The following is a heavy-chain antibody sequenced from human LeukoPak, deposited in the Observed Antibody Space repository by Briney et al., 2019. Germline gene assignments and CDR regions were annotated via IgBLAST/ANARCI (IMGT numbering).Heavy chain of an antibody. V-gene: IGHV1-2*02. CDR2: INPNSGGT. D-gene: IGHD3-16*01. Sequence: ASVKVSCKASGYTFTAYYIHWVRQAPGQGLEWMGWINPNSGGTNYAQKFQGRVTMTRDTSISTAYMELSRLRSDDTAVYYCARVGDGDYYYGMDVWGQGTTITVSS. CDR1: GYTFTAYY. J-gene: IGHJ6*02. CDR3: ARVGDGDYYYGMDV.